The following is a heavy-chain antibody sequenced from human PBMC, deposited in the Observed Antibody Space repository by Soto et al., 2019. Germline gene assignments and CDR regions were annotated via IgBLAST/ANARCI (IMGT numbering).Heavy chain of an antibody. J-gene: IGHJ6*03. CDR3: ARAPRGYYYYMDV. CDR1: GYTFTGYY. Sequence: ASVKVSCKASGYTFTGYYMHWVRQAPGQGLEWMGWINPNSGGTNYAQKFQGWVTMTRDASISTAYMELSRLRSDDTAVYYCARAPRGYYYYMDVWGKGTTVTVSS. D-gene: IGHD3-10*01. CDR2: INPNSGGT. V-gene: IGHV1-2*04.